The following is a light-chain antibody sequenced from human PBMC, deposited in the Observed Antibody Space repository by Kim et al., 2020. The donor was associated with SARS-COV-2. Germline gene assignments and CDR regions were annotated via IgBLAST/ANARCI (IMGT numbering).Light chain of an antibody. V-gene: IGLV1-44*01. Sequence: QSVLTQPPSVSGTPGQRVTISCSGSSSNIGSNTVNWYQQLPGTAPKLLIYTNNKRPSGVPDRFSGSKSGTSGSLAITGLQSEDEADYYCAAWDDSLTGPVFGGGTQLTVL. CDR1: SSNIGSNT. CDR3: AAWDDSLTGPV. J-gene: IGLJ3*02. CDR2: TNN.